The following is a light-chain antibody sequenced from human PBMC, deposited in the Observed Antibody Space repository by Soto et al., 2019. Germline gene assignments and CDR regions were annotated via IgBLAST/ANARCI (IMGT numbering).Light chain of an antibody. CDR3: QQYNNWPWT. CDR1: QSVSNNY. V-gene: IGKV3-20*01. CDR2: GAS. J-gene: IGKJ5*01. Sequence: ESVLTQSPGTLSLTPGERATLSCRASQSVSNNYLAWYQQKPGQAPRLLIYGASNRATGIPDRFSGSGSGTDFTLTISSLQSEDFAVYYCQQYNNWPWTFGQGTRLEI.